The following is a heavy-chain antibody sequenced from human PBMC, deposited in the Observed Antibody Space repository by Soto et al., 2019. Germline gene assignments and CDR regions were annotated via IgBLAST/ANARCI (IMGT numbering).Heavy chain of an antibody. J-gene: IGHJ4*02. CDR3: VGYYYNTRGYYYDY. D-gene: IGHD3-22*01. CDR2: IIPIFDTA. V-gene: IGHV1-69*18. Sequence: QVQLVQSGAEVKKPGSSVKVSCKASGGTFSSFAISWVRQAPGQGLEWMARIIPIFDTANYGQKFQGRVTITADESTSTAYMELSSLRSEDTAVYYCVGYYYNTRGYYYDYWGQGTLVTVSS. CDR1: GGTFSSFA.